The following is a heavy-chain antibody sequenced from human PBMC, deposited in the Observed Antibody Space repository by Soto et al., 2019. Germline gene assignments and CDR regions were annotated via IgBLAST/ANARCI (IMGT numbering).Heavy chain of an antibody. D-gene: IGHD3-10*01. Sequence: TSETLSLTCTVSGGSISSGDYYWSWIRQPPGKGLEWIGYIYYSGSTYYNPSLKSRVTISVDTSKNQFSLKLSSVTAADTAVYYCARVSLVRGVIITTSYYYGMDVWGQGTTVTVSS. J-gene: IGHJ6*02. CDR3: ARVSLVRGVIITTSYYYGMDV. CDR2: IYYSGST. CDR1: GGSISSGDYY. V-gene: IGHV4-30-4*01.